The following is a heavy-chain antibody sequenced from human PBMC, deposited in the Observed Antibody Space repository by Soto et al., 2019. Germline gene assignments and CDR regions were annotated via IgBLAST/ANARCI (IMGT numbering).Heavy chain of an antibody. CDR1: GFTFSSYG. J-gene: IGHJ6*02. D-gene: IGHD5-12*01. V-gene: IGHV3-30*18. Sequence: GGSLRLSCAASGFTFSSYGMHWVRQAPGKGLEWVAVISYDGSNKYYADSVKGRFTISRDNSKNTRYLQMNSLRADDTAVYYCAKDLMSSGLPYYYYYGMDVWGQGTTVTVSS. CDR2: ISYDGSNK. CDR3: AKDLMSSGLPYYYYYGMDV.